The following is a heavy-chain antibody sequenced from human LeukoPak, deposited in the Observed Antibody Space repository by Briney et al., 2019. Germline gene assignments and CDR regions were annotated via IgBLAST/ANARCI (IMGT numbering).Heavy chain of an antibody. Sequence: PSETLFLTCAVYGGSFSGYYWSWIRQPPGKGLEWIGEINHSGSTNYNPSLKSRVTMSADTSKNLFSLKLSSVTAADTAVYYCARVYCGGGNCYHFDYWGQGTLVTVSS. J-gene: IGHJ4*02. CDR3: ARVYCGGGNCYHFDY. CDR2: INHSGST. CDR1: GGSFSGYY. D-gene: IGHD2-15*01. V-gene: IGHV4-34*01.